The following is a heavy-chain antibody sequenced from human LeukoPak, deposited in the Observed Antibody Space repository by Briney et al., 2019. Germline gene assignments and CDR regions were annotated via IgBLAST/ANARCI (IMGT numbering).Heavy chain of an antibody. CDR1: GFTFSSYA. D-gene: IGHD2-15*01. V-gene: IGHV3-33*08. CDR3: ARGLLIGGFDY. CDR2: IWYDGSNK. J-gene: IGHJ4*02. Sequence: HSGGSLRLSCAASGFTFSSYAMSWVRQAPGKGLEWVAVIWYDGSNKYYADSVKGRFTISRDNTKNTLYLQMNSLRAEDTAVYYCARGLLIGGFDYWGQGTLVTASS.